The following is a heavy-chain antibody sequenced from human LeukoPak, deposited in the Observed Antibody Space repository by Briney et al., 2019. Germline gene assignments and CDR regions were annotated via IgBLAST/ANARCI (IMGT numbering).Heavy chain of an antibody. CDR1: GYSFSNYW. D-gene: IGHD2-2*02. Sequence: GESLKISCKGSGYSFSNYWIGWVRQMPGKGLEWMGIIYPGDSATRYISSFQGQVTISADKSISTAYLQWSSLKASDTAMYYCARQYCRGTNCYTGSSYYHDYWGQGTLVTVSS. CDR2: IYPGDSAT. V-gene: IGHV5-51*01. CDR3: ARQYCRGTNCYTGSSYYHDY. J-gene: IGHJ4*02.